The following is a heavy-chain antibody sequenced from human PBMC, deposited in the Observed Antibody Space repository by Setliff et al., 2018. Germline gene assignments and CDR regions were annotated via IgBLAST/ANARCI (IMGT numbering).Heavy chain of an antibody. CDR2: IYTSGGT. CDR1: GGSISSGSYY. CDR3: ARDRGSSWYGNYYYYYGMDV. Sequence: PSETLSLTCTVPGGSISSGSYYWSWIRQPAGKGLEWIGRIYTSGGTNYNPSLKSRVTISVDTSKNQFSLKLSSVTAADTAVYYCARDRGSSWYGNYYYYYGMDVWGQGTTVTVSS. V-gene: IGHV4-61*02. D-gene: IGHD6-13*01. J-gene: IGHJ6*02.